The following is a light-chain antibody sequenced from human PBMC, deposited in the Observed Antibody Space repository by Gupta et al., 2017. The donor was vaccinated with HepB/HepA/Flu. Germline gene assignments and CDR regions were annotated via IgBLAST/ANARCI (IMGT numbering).Light chain of an antibody. J-gene: IGLJ2*01. CDR2: DVS. V-gene: IGLV2-14*01. CDR3: SSHKSSTNRHV. Sequence: SALTHPAALSASPGQASTLSRTGTSSNVGAYNYGSWYQQNPGQAPKLIIYDVSNRPSGVSNRFSGSTSGNTASLTISGAQAEDAADYYCSSHKSSTNRHVFGTGTKLTVL. CDR1: SSNVGAYNY.